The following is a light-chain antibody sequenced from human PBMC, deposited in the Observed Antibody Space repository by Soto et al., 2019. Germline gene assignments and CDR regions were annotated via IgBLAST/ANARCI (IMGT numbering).Light chain of an antibody. CDR3: SSYTSSSTPGV. Sequence: QSALTQPASVSGSPGQSITISCTGTSSDVGGYNSVSWYQQHPGKAPKLMIYEVSNRPSGVSNRFSGSKSGNTASLTISGLQADDEADYYCSSYTSSSTPGVFGTGTKLTVL. CDR2: EVS. CDR1: SSDVGGYNS. J-gene: IGLJ1*01. V-gene: IGLV2-14*01.